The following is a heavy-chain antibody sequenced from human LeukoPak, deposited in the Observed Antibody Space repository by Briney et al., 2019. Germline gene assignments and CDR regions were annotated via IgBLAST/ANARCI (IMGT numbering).Heavy chain of an antibody. V-gene: IGHV3-23*01. J-gene: IGHJ4*02. Sequence: GGSLRLSCEASSFTFSDYGMSWVRQAPGKGLEWVAGISGSGADTYYADSVKGRFTVSRDNSRNTLFLQMNSLRAEDTAVYYCTRDYSYYFDYWGQGTLVTVSS. CDR1: SFTFSDYG. CDR3: TRDYSYYFDY. D-gene: IGHD2-15*01. CDR2: ISGSGADT.